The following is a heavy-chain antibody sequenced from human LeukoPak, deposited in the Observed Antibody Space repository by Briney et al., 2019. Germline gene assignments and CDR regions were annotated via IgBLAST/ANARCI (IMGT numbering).Heavy chain of an antibody. CDR2: INHSGST. J-gene: IGHJ4*02. V-gene: IGHV4-34*01. D-gene: IGHD3-3*01. CDR1: GGSFSGYY. CDR3: ARLGAGPTYYDFWSGYSSFYFDY. Sequence: PSGTLSLTCAVYGGSFSGYYWSWIRQPPGKGLEWIGEINHSGSTNYNPSLKSRVTISVDTSKNQFSLKLSSVTAADTAVYYCARLGAGPTYYDFWSGYSSFYFDYWGQGTLVTVSS.